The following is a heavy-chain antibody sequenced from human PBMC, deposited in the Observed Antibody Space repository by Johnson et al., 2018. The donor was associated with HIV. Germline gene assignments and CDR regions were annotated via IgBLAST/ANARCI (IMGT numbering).Heavy chain of an antibody. D-gene: IGHD2-2*01. CDR1: GFTFSSYW. V-gene: IGHV3-74*02. CDR2: INSDGSST. Sequence: VQLVESGGGLVQPGGSLRLSCAASGFTFSSYWMHWVRQAPGKGLVWVSRINSDGSSTYYADSVKGRFIISRDSSKNTLYLQMNSLRSDDAAVYYCARGRKDIGVADVLDTDAFDTWGQVTVVTVAS. CDR3: ARGRKDIGVADVLDTDAFDT. J-gene: IGHJ3*02.